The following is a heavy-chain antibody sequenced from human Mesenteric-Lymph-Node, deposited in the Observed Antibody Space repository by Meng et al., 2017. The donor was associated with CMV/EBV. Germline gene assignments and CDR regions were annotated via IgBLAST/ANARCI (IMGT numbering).Heavy chain of an antibody. CDR3: ARTRFSEWSALDY. CDR2: IDWDDTT. D-gene: IGHD3-3*01. CDR1: GFSFIDTGMR. Sequence: SGPTLVKPTQTLTLTCSFSGFSFIDTGMRVHWFRQHPGKALEWLARIDWDDTTFYNTSLKTRLTVSKDTSKNLVVLTLTNVDPVDTATYYCARTRFSEWSALDYWGQGTLVTVSS. J-gene: IGHJ4*02. V-gene: IGHV2-70D*14.